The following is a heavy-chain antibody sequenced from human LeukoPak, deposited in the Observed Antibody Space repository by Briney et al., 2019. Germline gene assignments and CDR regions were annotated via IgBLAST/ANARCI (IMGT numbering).Heavy chain of an antibody. V-gene: IGHV3-48*04. Sequence: GGSLRLSCAASGFTFSSYSMNWVRQAPGKGLEWVSYISSSSSTIYYADSLKGRFTISRDNAKNSLYLQMNSLRAEDTAVYYCARDGYCSSTSCYPYYYMDVWGKGTTVTVSS. D-gene: IGHD2-2*03. CDR3: ARDGYCSSTSCYPYYYMDV. J-gene: IGHJ6*03. CDR1: GFTFSSYS. CDR2: ISSSSSTI.